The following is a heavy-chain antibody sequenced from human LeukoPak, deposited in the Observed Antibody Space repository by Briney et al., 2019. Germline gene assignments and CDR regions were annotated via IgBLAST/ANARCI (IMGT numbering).Heavy chain of an antibody. CDR1: GFTFSSYS. CDR2: ISSSSSYI. J-gene: IGHJ5*02. D-gene: IGHD4-17*01. Sequence: PGGSLRLSCAASGFTFSSYSMNWVRQAPGKGLEWVSSISSSSSYIYYADSVKGRFTISRDNAKNSLYLQMNSLRAEDTAVYYCARDSYGDYVYWFDPWGQGPRSPSPQ. CDR3: ARDSYGDYVYWFDP. V-gene: IGHV3-21*01.